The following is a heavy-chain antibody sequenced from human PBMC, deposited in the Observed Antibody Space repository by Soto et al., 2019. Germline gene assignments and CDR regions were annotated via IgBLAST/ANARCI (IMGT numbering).Heavy chain of an antibody. V-gene: IGHV3-21*01. D-gene: IGHD4-17*01. Sequence: GGSLRLSCAASGFTFSSYSMNWVRQAPGKGLEWVSSISSSSSYIYYADSVKGRFTISRDNAKNSLYLQMNSLRAEDTAVYYCARAADYRGNHYYYYYGMDVWGQGTKVTVSS. J-gene: IGHJ6*02. CDR2: ISSSSSYI. CDR3: ARAADYRGNHYYYYYGMDV. CDR1: GFTFSSYS.